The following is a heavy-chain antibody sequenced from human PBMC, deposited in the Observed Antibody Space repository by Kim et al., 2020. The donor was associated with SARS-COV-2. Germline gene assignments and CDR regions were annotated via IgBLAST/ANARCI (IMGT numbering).Heavy chain of an antibody. CDR2: IHSGGTT. Sequence: GGSLRLSCAASGFAVSRKYMSWVRQAPGKGLEWVSVIHSGGTTNYADSVKGRFTISRDNSKNTLYLQMNSLRDEDTAVYYCATWGDRGDGYNLDFWGQGTLVTVSS. V-gene: IGHV3-53*01. D-gene: IGHD5-12*01. CDR3: ATWGDRGDGYNLDF. CDR1: GFAVSRKY. J-gene: IGHJ1*01.